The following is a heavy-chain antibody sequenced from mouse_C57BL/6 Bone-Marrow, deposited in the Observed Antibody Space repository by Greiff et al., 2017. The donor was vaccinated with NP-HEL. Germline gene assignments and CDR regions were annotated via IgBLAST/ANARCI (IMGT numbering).Heavy chain of an antibody. D-gene: IGHD3-2*02. CDR3: ARVGSSGYWFAY. CDR1: GYTFTSYT. J-gene: IGHJ3*01. CDR2: INPSSGYI. V-gene: IGHV1-4*01. Sequence: LQESGAELARPGASVKMSCKASGYTFTSYTMHWVKQRPGQGLEWIGYINPSSGYIKYNQKFKDKATLTADKSSSTAYMQLSSLTSEDSAVYYCARVGSSGYWFAYWGQGTLVTVSA.